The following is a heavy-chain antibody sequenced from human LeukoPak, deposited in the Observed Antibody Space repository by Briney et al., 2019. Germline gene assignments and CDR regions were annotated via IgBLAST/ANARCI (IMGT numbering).Heavy chain of an antibody. V-gene: IGHV3-23*01. D-gene: IGHD6-19*01. CDR3: AKDTTYSSGWFDY. J-gene: IGHJ4*02. CDR2: ISGSGGST. Sequence: GGTLRLSCAASGFTFNTYGMNWVRQAPGKGLEWVSAISGSGGSTYYADSVKGRFTISRDNAKNTLYLQMNRLRAEDTAVYYCAKDTTYSSGWFDYWGQGTLVTVSS. CDR1: GFTFNTYG.